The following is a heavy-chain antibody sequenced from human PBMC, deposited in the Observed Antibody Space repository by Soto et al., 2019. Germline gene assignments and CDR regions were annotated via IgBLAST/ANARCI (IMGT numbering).Heavy chain of an antibody. J-gene: IGHJ6*03. CDR1: GGSFSGYY. Sequence: SETLSLTCAVYGGSFSGYYWSWIRQPPGKGLEWIGEINHSGSTNYNPSLKSRVTISVDTSKNQFSLKLSSVTAADTAVYYCARGVSTLGYYYYYYMDVWGQGTTVTVSS. D-gene: IGHD6-13*01. CDR2: INHSGST. V-gene: IGHV4-34*01. CDR3: ARGVSTLGYYYYYYMDV.